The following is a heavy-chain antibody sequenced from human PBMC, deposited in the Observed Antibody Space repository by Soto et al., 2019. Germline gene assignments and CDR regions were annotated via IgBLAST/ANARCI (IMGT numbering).Heavy chain of an antibody. CDR1: GFTFGDYA. J-gene: IGHJ4*02. D-gene: IGHD6-13*01. V-gene: IGHV3-49*04. Sequence: GGSLRLSCTASGFTFGDYAMSWVRQAPGKGLEWVGFIRSKAYGGTAEYAASVKGRFTISRDDSKSIAYLQMNSLKTEDTAVYYCTRQEADRARYFDYWGQGTLVTVSS. CDR2: IRSKAYGGTA. CDR3: TRQEADRARYFDY.